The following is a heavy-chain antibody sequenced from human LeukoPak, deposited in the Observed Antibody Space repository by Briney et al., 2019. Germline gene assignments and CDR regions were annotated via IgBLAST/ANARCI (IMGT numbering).Heavy chain of an antibody. J-gene: IGHJ3*02. CDR1: GFTFSSYS. D-gene: IGHD3-22*01. CDR3: ARDMPYYYDTRDNAFDI. Sequence: RRGSLCLSCAVSGFTFSSYSVSWVRQAPGDGLEWVSCITSSSSYIYYADSVNGRFTISRDNAKNSLYVKMNSLRAEDTAVYHCARDMPYYYDTRDNAFDIWGQGTMVTVSS. CDR2: ITSSSSYI. V-gene: IGHV3-21*01.